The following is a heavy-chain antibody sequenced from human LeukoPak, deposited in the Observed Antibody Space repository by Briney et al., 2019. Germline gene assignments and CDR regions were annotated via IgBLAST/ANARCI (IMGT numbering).Heavy chain of an antibody. CDR3: ARDNWDYASFGY. CDR1: GFTFSSYG. CDR2: IWYDGSNK. V-gene: IGHV3-33*01. J-gene: IGHJ4*02. Sequence: GGSLRLSCAASGFTFSSYGMHWVRQAPGKGLEWVAVIWYDGSNKYYADSVKGRFTISRDNSKNTLYLQMNSLRAEDTAVYYCARDNWDYASFGYWGQGTLVTVSS. D-gene: IGHD1-7*01.